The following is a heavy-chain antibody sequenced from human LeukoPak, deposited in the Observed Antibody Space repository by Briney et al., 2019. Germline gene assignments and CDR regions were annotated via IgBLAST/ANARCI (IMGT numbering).Heavy chain of an antibody. CDR3: ARSLTGYYIVPIDY. Sequence: SETLSLTCTVSGDSINNFYWSWIRQPAGKGLEWIGRVYYSGSTNYNPSLKSRVTISVDTSKNQFSLKLSSVTAADTAVYYCARSLTGYYIVPIDYWGQGTLVTVSS. V-gene: IGHV4-4*07. D-gene: IGHD3-9*01. CDR2: VYYSGST. CDR1: GDSINNFY. J-gene: IGHJ4*02.